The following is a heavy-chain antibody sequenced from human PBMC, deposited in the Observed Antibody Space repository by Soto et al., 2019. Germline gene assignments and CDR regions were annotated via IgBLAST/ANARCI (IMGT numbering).Heavy chain of an antibody. CDR3: GSGGAGSGPFTWELPDH. V-gene: IGHV1-45*02. Sequence: QMQLVQSGAEVKKTGSTVTVSCKALGNTFTYRYLHWVRQAPGQALEWMGWITPFNGDVHYAQKFQERGTITRDKFIKPAYMRIGRLRSGDKAMYYCGSGGAGSGPFTWELPDHWGQGTLVTVSS. CDR1: GNTFTYRY. J-gene: IGHJ4*02. D-gene: IGHD1-26*01. CDR2: ITPFNGDV.